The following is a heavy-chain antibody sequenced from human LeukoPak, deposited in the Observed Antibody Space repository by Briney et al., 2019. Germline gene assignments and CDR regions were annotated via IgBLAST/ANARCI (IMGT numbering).Heavy chain of an antibody. D-gene: IGHD5-24*01. CDR2: IYHSGST. CDR3: ARGIAGRDGYNWGDNWFDP. Sequence: SETLSLTCAVSGGSISSGGYSWSWIRQPPGKGPEWIGYIYHSGSTYYNPSLKSRVTISVDRSKNQFSLKLSSVTAADTAVYYCARGIAGRDGYNWGDNWFDPWGQGTLVTVSS. J-gene: IGHJ5*02. CDR1: GGSISSGGYS. V-gene: IGHV4-30-2*01.